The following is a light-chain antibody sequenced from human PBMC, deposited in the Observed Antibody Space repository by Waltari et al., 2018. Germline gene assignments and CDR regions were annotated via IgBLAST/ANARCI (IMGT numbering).Light chain of an antibody. CDR3: QQYGSSPPLT. V-gene: IGKV3-20*01. CDR2: GAS. CDR1: QSVSSSY. Sequence: EIVLTQSPGTLSLSPGQRATLSCRASQSVSSSYLAWYQQKPGQAPRPLIYGASSRATGIPDRFSGSGSGTDFTLTISRLEPEDFAVNYCQQYGSSPPLTFGGGTKVEIK. J-gene: IGKJ4*01.